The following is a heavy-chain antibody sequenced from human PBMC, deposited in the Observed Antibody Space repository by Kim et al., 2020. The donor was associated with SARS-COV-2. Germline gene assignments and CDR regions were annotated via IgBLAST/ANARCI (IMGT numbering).Heavy chain of an antibody. CDR3: ARSGYGDYYFDY. Sequence: SETLSLTCTVSGGSISSGGYYWSWIRQHPGKGLEWIGYIYYSGSTYYNPSLKSRVTISVDTSKNQFSLKLSSVTAADTAVYYCARSGYGDYYFDYWGQGTLVTVSS. J-gene: IGHJ4*02. V-gene: IGHV4-31*03. D-gene: IGHD4-17*01. CDR1: GGSISSGGYY. CDR2: IYYSGST.